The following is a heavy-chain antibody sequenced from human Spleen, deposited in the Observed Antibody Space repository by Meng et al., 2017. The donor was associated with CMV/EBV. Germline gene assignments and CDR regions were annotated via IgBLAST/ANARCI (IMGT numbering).Heavy chain of an antibody. J-gene: IGHJ4*02. V-gene: IGHV3-30*02. CDR1: GFTFSPYG. Sequence: GGSLRLSCAASGFTFSPYGMYWVRQAPGKGLEWVASLRYDKSADYYAAFSKGRFTISRDNSKNALYLQMNRLRDEDTAVYYCAKIVHQFVISLDEWGQGTLVTVSS. CDR3: AKIVHQFVISLDE. D-gene: IGHD2/OR15-2a*01. CDR2: LRYDKSAD.